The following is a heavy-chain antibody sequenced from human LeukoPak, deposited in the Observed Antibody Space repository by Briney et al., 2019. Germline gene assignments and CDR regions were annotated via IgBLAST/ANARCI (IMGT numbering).Heavy chain of an antibody. CDR1: GVSITNYY. J-gene: IGHJ4*02. D-gene: IGHD3-3*01. CDR2: VSHSGSA. Sequence: SETLSLTCSVSGVSITNYYWSWIRQPPGKGLEWLGYVSHSGSANYNPSLGSRVTFSVDTSKNQFPLRLTSVTPADTAVYYCAVRAAVSGVITPFDYWGQGTLVTVSS. V-gene: IGHV4-59*01. CDR3: AVRAAVSGVITPFDY.